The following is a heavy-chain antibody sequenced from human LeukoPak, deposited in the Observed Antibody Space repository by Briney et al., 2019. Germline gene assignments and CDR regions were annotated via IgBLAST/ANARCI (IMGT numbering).Heavy chain of an antibody. V-gene: IGHV3-9*03. CDR3: AKDLGRSTSWYFDY. CDR2: ISWNSGSI. Sequence: GGSLRLSCAASGFTFDDYAMHWVRQAPGKGLEWVSGISWNSGSIGYADSVKGRFTISRDNAKNSLYLQTNSLRAEDMALYYCAKDLGRSTSWYFDYWGQGTLVTVSS. CDR1: GFTFDDYA. D-gene: IGHD2-2*01. J-gene: IGHJ4*02.